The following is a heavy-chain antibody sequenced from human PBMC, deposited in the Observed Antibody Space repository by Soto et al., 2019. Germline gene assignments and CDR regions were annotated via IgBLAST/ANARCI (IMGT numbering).Heavy chain of an antibody. V-gene: IGHV3-33*01. J-gene: IGHJ3*02. Sequence: PGGSLRLSCAASGFTFSSYGMHWVRQAPGKGLEWVAVIWYDGSNKYYADSVKGRFTISRDNSKNTLYLQMNSLRAEDTAVYYCVIDLWYSSSWYSGAFDIWGQGTMVTVSS. CDR1: GFTFSSYG. D-gene: IGHD6-13*01. CDR3: VIDLWYSSSWYSGAFDI. CDR2: IWYDGSNK.